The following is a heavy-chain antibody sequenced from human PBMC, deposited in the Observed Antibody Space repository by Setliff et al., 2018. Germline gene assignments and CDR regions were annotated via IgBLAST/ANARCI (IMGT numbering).Heavy chain of an antibody. J-gene: IGHJ6*03. Sequence: PSETLSLTCTVSGGSISTYYWSWIRQHPGKGLEWIGYIYYSGSTSYYNPSLKSRVTISVDTSKNQFSLKLSSVTAADTAVYYCARAFIVAPTLFFRRRKGNYMDVWGKGTTVTVSS. CDR2: IYYSGSTS. D-gene: IGHD2-21*01. CDR3: ARAFIVAPTLFFRRRKGNYMDV. CDR1: GGSISTYY. V-gene: IGHV4-59*12.